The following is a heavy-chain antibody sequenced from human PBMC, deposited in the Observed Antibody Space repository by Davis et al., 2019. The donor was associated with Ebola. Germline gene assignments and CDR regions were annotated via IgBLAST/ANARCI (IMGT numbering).Heavy chain of an antibody. J-gene: IGHJ5*02. CDR3: ARGHPDFWSGYSNWFDP. V-gene: IGHV1-8*03. D-gene: IGHD3-3*01. CDR1: GYTFTSYD. CDR2: MNPNSGNT. Sequence: ASVKVSCKASGYTFTSYDINWVRQATGQGLEWMGWMNPNSGNTGYAQKFQGRVTITRNTSISTAYMELSSLRSEDTAVYYCARGHPDFWSGYSNWFDPWGQGTLVTVSS.